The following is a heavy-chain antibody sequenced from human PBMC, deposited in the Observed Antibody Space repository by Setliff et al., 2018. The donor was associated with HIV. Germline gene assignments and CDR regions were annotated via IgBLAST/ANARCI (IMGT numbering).Heavy chain of an antibody. J-gene: IGHJ4*02. CDR1: GFTFINAW. CDR2: IKSKTDGGTT. Sequence: GGSLRLSCAASGFTFINAWMTWVRQAPGKGLEWVGRIKSKTDGGTTDYAAPVKGRFTISRADSKNTLYLQMNSLKTEDTAVYYCTTGVEQWLVPDYWGQGTLVTVSS. D-gene: IGHD6-19*01. V-gene: IGHV3-15*01. CDR3: TTGVEQWLVPDY.